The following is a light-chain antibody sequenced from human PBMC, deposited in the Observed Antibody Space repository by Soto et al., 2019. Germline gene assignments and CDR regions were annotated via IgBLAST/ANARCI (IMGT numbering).Light chain of an antibody. V-gene: IGKV3-20*01. CDR3: KQYGSSPSRT. Sequence: EIVLTQSPGTLSLSPGERATLSCRASQSVSSSYLAWYQQKPGQAPRLLISGASSRATGISDRLSASGSGTDFTLTISRLEPEDFAVYYCKQYGSSPSRTFGQGTKVQIK. CDR1: QSVSSSY. CDR2: GAS. J-gene: IGKJ1*01.